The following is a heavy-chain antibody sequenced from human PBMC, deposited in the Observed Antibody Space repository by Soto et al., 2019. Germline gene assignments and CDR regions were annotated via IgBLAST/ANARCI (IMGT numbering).Heavy chain of an antibody. CDR1: GFSLSTTGML. CDR3: AHAHDYDCAGEYFDY. D-gene: IGHD3-16*01. CDR2: IYWDDDK. Sequence: QLTLKESGPTLVKPTQTLTLTCTFSGFSLSTTGMLVGWIRQPPGKALELLALIYWDDDKRYSPSLKSRLTMSTDHSKNQVVFTMTNLDPVDTATYFCAHAHDYDCAGEYFDYWGQGTLVTVSS. V-gene: IGHV2-5*02. J-gene: IGHJ4*02.